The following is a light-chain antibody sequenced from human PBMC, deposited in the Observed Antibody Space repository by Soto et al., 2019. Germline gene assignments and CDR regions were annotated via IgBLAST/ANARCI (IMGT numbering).Light chain of an antibody. CDR2: WAS. Sequence: DIVMTQSPDSLAVSLGERATINCKSSQSVLYSSNNKNYLAWYQQKPGQPPKLLIYWASTRESGVPDRFSGSGSGTDFLPTISSLRVEDGPFYSCKNYYSTLGPFGQGPRWKSN. J-gene: IGKJ1*01. CDR1: QSVLYSSNNKNY. CDR3: KNYYSTLGP. V-gene: IGKV4-1*01.